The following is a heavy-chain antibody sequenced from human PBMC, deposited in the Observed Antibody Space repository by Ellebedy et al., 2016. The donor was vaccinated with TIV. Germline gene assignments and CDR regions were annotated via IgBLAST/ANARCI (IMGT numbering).Heavy chain of an antibody. CDR2: ISYDGSNK. Sequence: GESLKISXAASGFTFSSYGMHWVRQAPGKGLEWVAVISYDGSNKYYADSVKGRFTISRDNAKNSLYLQMNSLRAEDTAVYYCARDCSSTTSHWYFDLWGRGTLVTVSS. J-gene: IGHJ2*01. CDR3: ARDCSSTTSHWYFDL. V-gene: IGHV3-30*03. CDR1: GFTFSSYG. D-gene: IGHD2-2*01.